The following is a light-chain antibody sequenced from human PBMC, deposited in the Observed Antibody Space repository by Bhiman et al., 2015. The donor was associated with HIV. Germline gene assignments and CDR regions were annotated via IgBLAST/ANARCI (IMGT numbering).Light chain of an antibody. V-gene: IGLV3-21*04. J-gene: IGLJ2*01. CDR1: NFGSNN. CDR3: QVWDRAGDHSVV. Sequence: SYELTQPPSVSVAPGKTARISCGGSNFGSNNVHWYQQKPGQAPVLVISSDTDRPSGIPGRFSGSNSGNTATLTISGAESGDEADYYCQVWDRAGDHSVVFGGGTKLTVL. CDR2: SDT.